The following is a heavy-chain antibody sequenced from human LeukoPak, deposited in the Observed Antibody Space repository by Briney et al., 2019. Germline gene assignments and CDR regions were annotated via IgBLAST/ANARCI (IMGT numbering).Heavy chain of an antibody. CDR2: ISYDGSNK. Sequence: GGSLRLSCAASGFTFSSYGMHWVRQAPGKGLEWVAVISYDGSNKYYADSVKSRFTISRDNSKNTLYLQMNSLRAEDTAVYYCAKDPGYSYGFDYWGQGTLATVSS. CDR3: AKDPGYSYGFDY. V-gene: IGHV3-30*18. J-gene: IGHJ4*02. CDR1: GFTFSSYG. D-gene: IGHD5-18*01.